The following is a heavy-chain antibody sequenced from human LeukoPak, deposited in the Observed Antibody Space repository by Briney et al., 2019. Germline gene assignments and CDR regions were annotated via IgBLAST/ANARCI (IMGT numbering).Heavy chain of an antibody. CDR1: GFIFSTYG. CDR2: IVGSGGST. V-gene: IGHV3-23*01. D-gene: IGHD3-22*01. CDR3: AKLGHDTSVYPC. J-gene: IGHJ4*02. Sequence: GGSLRLFCAGSGFIFSTYGMSWVRQAPGKGLEWVSTIVGSGGSTYYADSVKGRFTISRDTSKNTLYLQMNSLRAEDTAVYYCAKLGHDTSVYPCWGQGTLVTVSS.